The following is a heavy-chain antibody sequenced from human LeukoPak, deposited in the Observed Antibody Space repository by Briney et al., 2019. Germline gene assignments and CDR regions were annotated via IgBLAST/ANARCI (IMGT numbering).Heavy chain of an antibody. CDR2: INHSGST. CDR3: ARESGSYLWRSWLNP. J-gene: IGHJ5*02. CDR1: GGSFSGYY. D-gene: IGHD3-16*01. Sequence: SETLSLTCVVYGGSFSGYYWSWIRQPPGKGLEWIGEINHSGSTNYNPSLKSRVTISVDTSKNQFSLKLNSVTAADTAVYYCARESGSYLWRSWLNPWGQGTLVTVSS. V-gene: IGHV4-34*01.